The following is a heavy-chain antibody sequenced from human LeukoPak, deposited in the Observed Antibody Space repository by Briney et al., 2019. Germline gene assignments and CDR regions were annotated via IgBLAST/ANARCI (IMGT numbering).Heavy chain of an antibody. J-gene: IGHJ4*02. CDR1: GGSISSSSYY. CDR2: VYYSGRT. CDR3: ARVMSDSSGWRGDY. V-gene: IGHV4-39*07. D-gene: IGHD6-19*01. Sequence: SETLSLTCTVSGGSISSSSYYWGWIRQPPGKGLEWLGSVYYSGRTYSNPSLKSRVTISVDTSKNQFSLKLSSVTAADTAVYYCARVMSDSSGWRGDYWGQGTLVTVSS.